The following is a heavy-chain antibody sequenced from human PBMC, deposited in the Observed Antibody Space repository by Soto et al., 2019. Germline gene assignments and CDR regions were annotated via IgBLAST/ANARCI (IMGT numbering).Heavy chain of an antibody. CDR1: GGSISSYY. CDR2: IYYSGST. J-gene: IGHJ3*02. V-gene: IGHV4-59*08. Sequence: SETLSLTCTVSGGSISSYYWSWIRQPPGKGLEWIGYIYYSGSTNYNPSLKSRVTLSVDTSKNQFSLKLSSVTAADTAVYYCARLDRGRDGYNSAFDIWGQGTMVTVSS. D-gene: IGHD5-12*01. CDR3: ARLDRGRDGYNSAFDI.